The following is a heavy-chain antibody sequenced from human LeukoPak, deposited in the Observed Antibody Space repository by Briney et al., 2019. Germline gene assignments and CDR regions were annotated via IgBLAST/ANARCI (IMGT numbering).Heavy chain of an antibody. Sequence: HPGGSLRLSCAASGFIFNTYGMHWVRQAPGKGLGWVAFIRYDGSNKYYADSVKGRFTISRDNSKNTLYLQMNSLRAEDTAVYYCAKDEFSTVVTPFDYWGQGTLVTVSS. J-gene: IGHJ4*02. V-gene: IGHV3-30*02. CDR2: IRYDGSNK. CDR1: GFIFNTYG. CDR3: AKDEFSTVVTPFDY. D-gene: IGHD3-22*01.